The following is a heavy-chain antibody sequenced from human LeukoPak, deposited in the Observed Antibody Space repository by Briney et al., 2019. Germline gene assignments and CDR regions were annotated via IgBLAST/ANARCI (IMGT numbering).Heavy chain of an antibody. J-gene: IGHJ5*02. CDR1: GGSISSGGYY. Sequence: SGTLSLTCTVSGGSISSGGYYWSWIRQHPGKGLEWIGYIYYSGSTYYNPSLKSRVTISVDTSKNQFSLKLSSVTAADTAVYYCARGSPGRWFDPWGQGTLVTVSS. V-gene: IGHV4-31*03. CDR3: ARGSPGRWFDP. CDR2: IYYSGST.